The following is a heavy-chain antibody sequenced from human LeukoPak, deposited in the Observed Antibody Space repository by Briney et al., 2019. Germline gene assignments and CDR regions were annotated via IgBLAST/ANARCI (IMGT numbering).Heavy chain of an antibody. J-gene: IGHJ4*02. D-gene: IGHD2-2*01. CDR2: ISSSSSTI. Sequence: GGSLRLSCAASGFTFSSYSMNWVRQAPGKGLEWVSYISSSSSTIYYADSVKGRFTISRDNAKNSLYLQMNSLRAEDTAVYYCASGDIVVVPAAKGLGYWGQGTLVTVSS. CDR1: GFTFSSYS. V-gene: IGHV3-48*04. CDR3: ASGDIVVVPAAKGLGY.